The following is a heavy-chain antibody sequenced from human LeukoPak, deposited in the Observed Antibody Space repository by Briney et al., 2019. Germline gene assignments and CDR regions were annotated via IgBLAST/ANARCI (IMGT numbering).Heavy chain of an antibody. Sequence: GGSLRLSCAASGFTFSSYGMHWVRQAPGKGLEWVALIWYDGSSKHYADSVRGRFTISRDNSKNTLYLQMNSLRAEDTAVYYCARDSELSHWGQGTLVTVS. CDR2: IWYDGSSK. V-gene: IGHV3-33*01. CDR1: GFTFSSYG. D-gene: IGHD3-16*02. J-gene: IGHJ4*02. CDR3: ARDSELSH.